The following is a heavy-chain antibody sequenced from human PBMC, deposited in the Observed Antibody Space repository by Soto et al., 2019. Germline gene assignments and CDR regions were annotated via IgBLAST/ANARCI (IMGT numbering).Heavy chain of an antibody. Sequence: ASVKVSCKASGYTFTSYYMHWVRQAPGQGLEWMGIINPSGGSTSYAQKLQGRVTMTRDTSTSTVYMELSSLRSEDTAVYYCARDPQGYFDWLLDGVPLPPFDYWGQGTLVTVSS. CDR3: ARDPQGYFDWLLDGVPLPPFDY. D-gene: IGHD3-9*01. CDR1: GYTFTSYY. V-gene: IGHV1-46*03. J-gene: IGHJ4*02. CDR2: INPSGGST.